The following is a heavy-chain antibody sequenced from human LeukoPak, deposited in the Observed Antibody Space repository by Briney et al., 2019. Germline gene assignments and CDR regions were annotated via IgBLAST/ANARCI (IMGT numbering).Heavy chain of an antibody. Sequence: SETLSLTCAVYGGSFSGYYWSWIRQPPGKGLEWIGYIYYSGSTNYNPSLKSRVTISVDTSKNQFSLKLSSVTAADTAVYYCARLYSSGWYDDYWGQGTLVTVSS. J-gene: IGHJ4*02. CDR3: ARLYSSGWYDDY. D-gene: IGHD6-19*01. CDR2: IYYSGST. CDR1: GGSFSGYY. V-gene: IGHV4-59*01.